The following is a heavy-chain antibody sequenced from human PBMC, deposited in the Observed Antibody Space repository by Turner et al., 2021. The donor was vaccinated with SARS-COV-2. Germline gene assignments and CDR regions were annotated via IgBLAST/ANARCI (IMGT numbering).Heavy chain of an antibody. Sequence: EVQLVESGGGLVQPGGSLRLPCGASGFRFSSSTMNGVRQAPGRGLDWVSSISSSEVTMYYADSVKGRFSISRDNAKNSLYLQMNSLRAEDTALYYCAKEAKAIDYWGQGTLVTVSS. J-gene: IGHJ4*02. CDR2: ISSSEVTM. CDR1: GFRFSSST. CDR3: AKEAKAIDY. V-gene: IGHV3-48*01.